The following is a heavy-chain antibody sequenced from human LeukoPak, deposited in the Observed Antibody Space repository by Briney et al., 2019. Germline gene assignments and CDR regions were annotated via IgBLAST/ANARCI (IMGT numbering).Heavy chain of an antibody. D-gene: IGHD2-2*01. CDR1: GFTFSSYA. CDR2: ISGSGGST. Sequence: GGSLRLSCAASGFTFSSYAMSWVRQAPGKGLEWVSAISGSGGSTYYADSVKGRFTISRDNSKNTLYLQMNSLRAEDTAVYYRAKDCSSTSCLYGMDVWGQGTTVTVSS. J-gene: IGHJ6*02. CDR3: AKDCSSTSCLYGMDV. V-gene: IGHV3-23*01.